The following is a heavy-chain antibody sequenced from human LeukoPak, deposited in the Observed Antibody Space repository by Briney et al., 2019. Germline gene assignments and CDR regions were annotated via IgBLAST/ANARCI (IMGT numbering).Heavy chain of an antibody. CDR2: ISSSGSNM. V-gene: IGHV3-11*01. CDR1: GFAFSDYY. Sequence: PGGSLRLSCAASGFAFSDYYMSWIRQAPGKGLEWVSYISSSGSNMYYADSVKGRFTISRDNAKNSLYLQMNSLRAEDTAVYYCARSYQLLIFVGFDPWGQGTLVTVSS. D-gene: IGHD2-2*01. CDR3: ARSYQLLIFVGFDP. J-gene: IGHJ5*02.